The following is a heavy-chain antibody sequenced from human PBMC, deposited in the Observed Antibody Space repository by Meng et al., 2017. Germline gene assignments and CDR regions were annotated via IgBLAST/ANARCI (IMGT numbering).Heavy chain of an antibody. CDR1: GFTFSSYS. J-gene: IGHJ6*02. Sequence: GGSLRLSCAASGFTFSSYSMNWVRQAPGKGLEWFSSISGSSSYIYYADSVKARFTISRDNAKNSLYLQMNSLRAEDTAVYYCARVDILTGYYNYYYYGMDVWGQGTTVTVSS. CDR3: ARVDILTGYYNYYYYGMDV. D-gene: IGHD3-9*01. CDR2: ISGSSSYI. V-gene: IGHV3-21*01.